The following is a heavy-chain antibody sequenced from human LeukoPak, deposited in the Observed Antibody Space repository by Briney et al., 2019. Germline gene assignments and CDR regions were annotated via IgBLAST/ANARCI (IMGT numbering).Heavy chain of an antibody. CDR2: ISAYNGNT. J-gene: IGHJ6*02. CDR3: ARGYCSGGSCYSDYYGMDV. CDR1: GYTFTSYG. V-gene: IGHV1-18*01. D-gene: IGHD2-15*01. Sequence: ASVKASCKASGYTFTSYGISWVRQAPGQGLEWMGWISAYNGNTNYAQKLQGRVTMTTDTSTSTAYMELRSLRSDDTAVYYCARGYCSGGSCYSDYYGMDVWGQGTTVTVSS.